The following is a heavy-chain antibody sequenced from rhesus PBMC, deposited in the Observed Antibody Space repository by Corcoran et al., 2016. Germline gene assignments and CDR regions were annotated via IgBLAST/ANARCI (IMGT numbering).Heavy chain of an antibody. CDR3: ARDPGTVGDY. D-gene: IGHD5-24*01. Sequence: QVQLQESGPGVVKPSETLSLTCAVSGYSISSGYDWSWIRQPPGKGLEWIGYIYGSSGSTNYNPSLKNRGTISKDTSKNQFSRKLSSVTAADTAVYYCARDPGTVGDYWGQGVLVTVSS. V-gene: IGHV4-76*01. J-gene: IGHJ4*01. CDR1: GYSISSGYD. CDR2: IYGSSGST.